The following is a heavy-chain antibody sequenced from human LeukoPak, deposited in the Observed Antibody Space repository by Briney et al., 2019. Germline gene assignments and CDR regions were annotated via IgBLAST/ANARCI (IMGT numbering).Heavy chain of an antibody. J-gene: IGHJ6*02. D-gene: IGHD3-10*01. Sequence: SETLSLTCTVSGGSMSGFFWTWIQQPPGRALEWIGSIYYSGSSTKYNPSLKSRVTISVDTSKSQFSLNLNSATAADTAVYYCARTSRHFYGSGTNLTPWPAGMDVWGQGTTVTVSS. CDR1: GGSMSGFF. V-gene: IGHV4-59*01. CDR3: ARTSRHFYGSGTNLTPWPAGMDV. CDR2: IYYSGSST.